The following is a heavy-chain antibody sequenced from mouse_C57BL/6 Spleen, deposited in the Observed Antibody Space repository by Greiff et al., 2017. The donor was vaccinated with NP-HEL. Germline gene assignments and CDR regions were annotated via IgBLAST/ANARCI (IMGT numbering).Heavy chain of an antibody. CDR3: ARDEDGYLDY. Sequence: DVKLVESGGGLVQPGGSLSLSCAASGFTFTDYYMSWVRQPPGKALEWLGFIRNKANGYTTEYSASVKGRFTISRDNSQSILYLQMNALKAEDSATYYCARDEDGYLDYWGQGTTLTVSS. V-gene: IGHV7-3*01. D-gene: IGHD2-3*01. CDR2: IRNKANGYTT. CDR1: GFTFTDYY. J-gene: IGHJ2*01.